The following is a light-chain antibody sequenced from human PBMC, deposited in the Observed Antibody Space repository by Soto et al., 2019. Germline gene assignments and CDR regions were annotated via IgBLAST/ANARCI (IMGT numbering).Light chain of an antibody. Sequence: DSHMTQSPSSVSASVGDRVTITCRASQGVSTWLAWYQQKPGTAPNLLIYTASSFQSGVPSRFSGSGSGTDFNLTITGLQSEDCGNYYCQQGVSIPITFGQGARLEI. J-gene: IGKJ5*01. CDR3: QQGVSIPIT. CDR2: TAS. V-gene: IGKV1-12*01. CDR1: QGVSTW.